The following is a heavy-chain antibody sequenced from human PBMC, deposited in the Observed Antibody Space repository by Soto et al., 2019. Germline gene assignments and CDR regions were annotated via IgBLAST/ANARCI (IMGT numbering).Heavy chain of an antibody. CDR1: PGSITDYY. D-gene: IGHD1-26*01. Sequence: PSETLSLTCNVFPGSITDYYRSWIRQTPGMRLEWTGFVYSGGGGMYNPSFQSRVIISVETSKNQFSLTLTSLTAAASDVSYCASTGRAAPGTGLDSWGQGALVTVSS. CDR3: ASTGRAAPGTGLDS. J-gene: IGHJ4*02. V-gene: IGHV4-59*01. CDR2: VYSGGGG.